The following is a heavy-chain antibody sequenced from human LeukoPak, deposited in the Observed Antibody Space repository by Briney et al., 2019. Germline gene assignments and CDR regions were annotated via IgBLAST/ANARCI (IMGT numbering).Heavy chain of an antibody. J-gene: IGHJ4*02. Sequence: GRSLRLSCAASGFTFSTYTIHWVRQAPGKGLEWVAVISYDGSNKYYADSVKGRFTISRDNSKNTLYLQMNSLRAEDTAVYYCARGMQLSTGYYDSSGYDYWGQGTLVTVSS. V-gene: IGHV3-30*04. D-gene: IGHD3-22*01. CDR1: GFTFSTYT. CDR2: ISYDGSNK. CDR3: ARGMQLSTGYYDSSGYDY.